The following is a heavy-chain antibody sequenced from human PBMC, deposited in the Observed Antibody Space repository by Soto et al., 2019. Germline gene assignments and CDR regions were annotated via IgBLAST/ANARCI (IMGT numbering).Heavy chain of an antibody. D-gene: IGHD3-10*01. J-gene: IGHJ5*02. Sequence: GGSLRLSCAASGFTFSSYAMTWVRQAPGKGLEWVSGISGSGDNTYYADSMKGRFTISRDNSKNTVYLQMNSLRAEDTAVYYCAKDQYGSEPLDWLDPWGQGTLVTVSS. CDR2: ISGSGDNT. V-gene: IGHV3-23*01. CDR3: AKDQYGSEPLDWLDP. CDR1: GFTFSSYA.